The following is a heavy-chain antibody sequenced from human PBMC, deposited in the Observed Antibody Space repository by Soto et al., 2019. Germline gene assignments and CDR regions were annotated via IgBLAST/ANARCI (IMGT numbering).Heavy chain of an antibody. Sequence: GVSVKVSCKASGGTFSSYAISWARQAPGQGLEWMGGIIPIFGTANYAQKFQGRVTITADESTSTAYMELSSLRSEDTAVYYCARDPRGSSWYFDYWGQGTLVTVSS. CDR2: IIPIFGTA. CDR1: GGTFSSYA. CDR3: ARDPRGSSWYFDY. J-gene: IGHJ4*02. V-gene: IGHV1-69*13. D-gene: IGHD6-13*01.